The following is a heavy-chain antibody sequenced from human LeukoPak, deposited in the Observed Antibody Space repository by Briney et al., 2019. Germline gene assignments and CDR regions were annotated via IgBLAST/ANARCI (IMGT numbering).Heavy chain of an antibody. J-gene: IGHJ4*02. D-gene: IGHD2-2*01. CDR1: GFTFDDYA. CDR3: AKGYCSRTSCFIDY. V-gene: IGHV3-9*01. CDR2: ISWNSGSI. Sequence: GGSLRLSCAASGFTFDDYAMHWVRQGPGKGLEWVSGISWNSGSIVYADSVKGRFTISRDNAKNSLYLQMNSLRAEDTALYYCAKGYCSRTSCFIDYWGQGTLVTVSS.